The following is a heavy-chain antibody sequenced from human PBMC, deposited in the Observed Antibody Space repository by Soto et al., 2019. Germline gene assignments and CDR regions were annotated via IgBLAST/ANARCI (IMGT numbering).Heavy chain of an antibody. CDR2: VYYTGST. V-gene: IGHV4-30-4*02. D-gene: IGHD2-21*02. CDR3: VRTAREGAVAPHWFDR. CDR1: GASIRSTDYY. J-gene: IGHJ5*02. Sequence: SDTLSLTCTVSGASIRSTDYYWSWIRQAPGKGLEWIGYVYYTGSTYYNPSLMSRLTISVDTSKNQFSLKLTSVTAAETAVYYCVRTAREGAVAPHWFDRWGQGTQVTVSS.